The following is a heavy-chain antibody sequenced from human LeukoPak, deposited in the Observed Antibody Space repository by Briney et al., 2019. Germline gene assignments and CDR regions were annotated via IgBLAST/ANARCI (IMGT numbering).Heavy chain of an antibody. J-gene: IGHJ4*02. CDR2: IIPILGIA. CDR1: GGTFSSYA. Sequence: ASVKVSCKASGGTFSSYAISWVRQAPGQGLERMGRIIPILGIANYAQKFQGRVTITADKSTSTAYMELSSLRSEDTAVYYCARAHTSGSDYWGQGTLVTVSS. CDR3: ARAHTSGSDY. V-gene: IGHV1-69*04. D-gene: IGHD6-25*01.